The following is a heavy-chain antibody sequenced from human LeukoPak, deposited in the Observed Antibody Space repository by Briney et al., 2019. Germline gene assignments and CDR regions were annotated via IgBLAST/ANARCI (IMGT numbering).Heavy chain of an antibody. J-gene: IGHJ5*02. CDR1: GGSFSGYY. CDR3: ATRKGLQFDP. V-gene: IGHV4-34*01. Sequence: SETLSLTCAVYGGSFSGYYWSWIRQPPGKGLEWIGSIYYSGSTYYNPSLKSRVTISVDTSKNQFSLKLSSVTAADTAVYYCATRKGLQFDPWGQGTLVTVSS. D-gene: IGHD5-18*01. CDR2: IYYSGST.